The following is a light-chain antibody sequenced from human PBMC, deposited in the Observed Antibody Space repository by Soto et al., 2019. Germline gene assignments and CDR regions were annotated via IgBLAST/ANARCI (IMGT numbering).Light chain of an antibody. Sequence: DVVMTQSPNSLPVLLGQPASISCRSSQSVVYSDVNTYLTWFQQRPGQSPRRLIYKVTNRDSGVPDRFSGSGSGTDFTLKISRVEAEDVGIYYCMQATQWPRTFGQGTKVE. CDR1: QSVVYSDVNTY. CDR3: MQATQWPRT. J-gene: IGKJ1*01. V-gene: IGKV2-30*01. CDR2: KVT.